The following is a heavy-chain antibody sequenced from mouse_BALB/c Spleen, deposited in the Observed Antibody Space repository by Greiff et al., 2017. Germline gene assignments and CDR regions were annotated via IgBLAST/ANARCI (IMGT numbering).Heavy chain of an antibody. Sequence: EVHLVESGGGLVKPGGSLKLSCAASGFTFSSYAMSWVRQTPEKRLEWVASISSGGSTYYPDSVKGRFTISRDNARNILYLQMSSLRSEDTAMYYCARGRATASWYFDYWGQGTTLTVSS. CDR1: GFTFSSYA. J-gene: IGHJ2*01. CDR3: ARGRATASWYFDY. V-gene: IGHV5-6-5*01. CDR2: ISSGGST. D-gene: IGHD1-2*01.